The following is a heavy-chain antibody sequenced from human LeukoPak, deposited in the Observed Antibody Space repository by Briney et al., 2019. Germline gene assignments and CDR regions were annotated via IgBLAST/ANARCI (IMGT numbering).Heavy chain of an antibody. Sequence: SETLSLTCTVSGGSISTSSFYWGWIRQPPGKGLEWIGSIYYSGNTYYNPSLESRVTISVDTSKNQFSLKLSFVTAADKAVYYCVRHVIADPGVHAFDIWGQGTMVTVSS. D-gene: IGHD3-16*02. CDR1: GGSISTSSFY. V-gene: IGHV4-39*01. CDR2: IYYSGNT. CDR3: VRHVIADPGVHAFDI. J-gene: IGHJ3*02.